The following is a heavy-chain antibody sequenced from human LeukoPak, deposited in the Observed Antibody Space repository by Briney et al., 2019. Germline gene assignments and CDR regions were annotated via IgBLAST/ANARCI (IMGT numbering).Heavy chain of an antibody. J-gene: IGHJ4*02. CDR2: INSDGSST. Sequence: PGGSLRLSCAASGFTFSSYWMHWVRQAPGKGLVWVSRINSDGSSTSYADSVKGRFTISRDNAKNTLYLQMNSLRAEDTAVYYCAKAGIVVVTSVDYWGQETLVTVSS. V-gene: IGHV3-74*01. D-gene: IGHD2-21*02. CDR3: AKAGIVVVTSVDY. CDR1: GFTFSSYW.